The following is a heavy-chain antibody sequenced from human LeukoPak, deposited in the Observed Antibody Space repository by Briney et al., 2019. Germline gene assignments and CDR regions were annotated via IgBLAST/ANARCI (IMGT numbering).Heavy chain of an antibody. CDR3: ARVGAAAGTVPIRPWYFDL. D-gene: IGHD6-13*01. J-gene: IGHJ2*01. V-gene: IGHV1-69*05. Sequence: GSSVKVSCKASGGTFSSYAISWVRQAPGQGLEWMGRIIPIFGTANYAQKFQGRVTITTDESTSTAYMELSSLRSEDTAVYYCARVGAAAGTVPIRPWYFDLWGRGTLVTVSS. CDR2: IIPIFGTA. CDR1: GGTFSSYA.